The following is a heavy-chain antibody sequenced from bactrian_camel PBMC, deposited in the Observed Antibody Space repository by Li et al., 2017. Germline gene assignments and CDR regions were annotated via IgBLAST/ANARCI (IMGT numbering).Heavy chain of an antibody. J-gene: IGHJ4*01. D-gene: IGHD2*01. V-gene: IGHV3S53*01. CDR3: AANGRSHCLSNPLESRAFTL. Sequence: HVQLVESGGGSVQAGGSLRLSCAASGDTYSRVCMGWFRQSPGKEREEVTRVAMDGRSRYADSVKGRFTISKDNADNTLYLQMGGLKPEDTDRYYCAANGRSHCLSNPLESRAFTLWGQGTQVTVS. CDR1: GDTYSRVC. CDR2: VAMDGRS.